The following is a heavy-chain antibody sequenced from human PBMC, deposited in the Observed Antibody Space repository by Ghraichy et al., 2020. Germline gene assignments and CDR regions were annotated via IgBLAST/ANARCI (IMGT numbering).Heavy chain of an antibody. CDR1: GGSISSSSYY. V-gene: IGHV4-39*01. CDR2: IYYSGST. CDR3: ARLGRSVGDWWFDP. D-gene: IGHD1-26*01. Sequence: SETLSLTCTVSGGSISSSSYYWGWIHQPPGKGLEWIGGIYYSGSTYYNPSLQSRVTISVDTSKNQFSLKLSSVTAADTAVYYCARLGRSVGDWWFDPWGQGTLVIVSS. J-gene: IGHJ5*02.